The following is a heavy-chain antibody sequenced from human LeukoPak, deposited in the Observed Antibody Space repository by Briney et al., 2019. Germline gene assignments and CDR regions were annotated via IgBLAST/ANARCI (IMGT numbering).Heavy chain of an antibody. CDR1: GDSVSSNSAA. D-gene: IGHD3-22*01. J-gene: IGHJ3*02. CDR2: TYYRPKWYN. V-gene: IGHV6-1*01. CDR3: ARAHYYYDSSGAFDI. Sequence: SQTLSLTCAISGDSVSSNSAAWNWIRQPPSRGLEWLGRTYYRPKWYNDYAVPVKNRITINPDPSKNQFSLQLNSVPPEDTAVYYCARAHYYYDSSGAFDIWGQGTMVTVSS.